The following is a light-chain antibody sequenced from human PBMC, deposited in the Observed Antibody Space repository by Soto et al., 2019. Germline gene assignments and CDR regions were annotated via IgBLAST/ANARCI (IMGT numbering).Light chain of an antibody. CDR1: SSDVGGYNY. Sequence: QSVQTHPPSASWSPGHSVSISCTGTSSDVGGYNYVSWYQQHPGKAPKLMIYEVNKRPSGVPDRFSGSKSGNTASLTVSGLQAEDEADYYCSSYAGSRNVFGTGTKVT. J-gene: IGLJ1*01. V-gene: IGLV2-8*01. CDR2: EVN. CDR3: SSYAGSRNV.